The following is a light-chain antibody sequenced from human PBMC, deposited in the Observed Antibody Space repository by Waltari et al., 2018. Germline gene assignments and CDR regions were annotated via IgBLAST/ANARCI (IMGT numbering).Light chain of an antibody. CDR3: QSYDTGLKGYV. Sequence: QSVLTQPPSVSGAPGQRVTISCTGSSSNSGAGYDVHWYQQLPGTAPNVLIYENINRPSGVPDRFSGSKSGTSASLAITGLQAEDEADYYCQSYDTGLKGYVFGTGTKVTVL. V-gene: IGLV1-40*01. CDR2: ENI. J-gene: IGLJ1*01. CDR1: SSNSGAGYD.